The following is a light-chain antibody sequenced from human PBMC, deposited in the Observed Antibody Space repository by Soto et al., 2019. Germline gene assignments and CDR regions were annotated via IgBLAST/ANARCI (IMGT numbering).Light chain of an antibody. J-gene: IGKJ1*01. CDR2: AAS. Sequence: AIRMTQSPSSFSASTGDRVTITCRASQGISSYLAWYQQKPGKAPKLLIYAASTLQSGVPSRFSGSGSGTDFTLTISCLQSEDFATYYCQQYYSYPGTFGQGTNVEIK. CDR1: QGISSY. V-gene: IGKV1-8*01. CDR3: QQYYSYPGT.